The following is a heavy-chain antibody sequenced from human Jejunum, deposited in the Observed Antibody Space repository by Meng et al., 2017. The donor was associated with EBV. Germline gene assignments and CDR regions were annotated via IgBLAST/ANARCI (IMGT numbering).Heavy chain of an antibody. Sequence: EVQLVESGGGLVKPGGSLRLCCAASGFTFSSYSMNWVRQAPGKGLEWVSFISSSSSYIYYADSVKGRFTISRDNAKNSLYLQMNSLRAEDTAVYYCTRGIYSSSGYFDYWGQGTLVTVSS. J-gene: IGHJ4*02. V-gene: IGHV3-21*01. CDR1: GFTFSSYS. CDR3: TRGIYSSSGYFDY. D-gene: IGHD6-6*01. CDR2: ISSSSSYI.